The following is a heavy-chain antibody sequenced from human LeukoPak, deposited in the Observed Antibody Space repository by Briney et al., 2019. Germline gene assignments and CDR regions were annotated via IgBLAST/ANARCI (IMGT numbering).Heavy chain of an antibody. J-gene: IGHJ4*02. CDR1: GFTFSSYG. Sequence: GRSLGLSCAASGFTFSSYGMHWARQAPGKGLEWVAVIWNDGSDKYYADSVKGRFTISRDNSKNTLYLQMNSLRAEDTAVYYCAKPTRGSGSFLIDFWGQGTLVTVSS. CDR2: IWNDGSDK. V-gene: IGHV3-33*06. D-gene: IGHD1-26*01. CDR3: AKPTRGSGSFLIDF.